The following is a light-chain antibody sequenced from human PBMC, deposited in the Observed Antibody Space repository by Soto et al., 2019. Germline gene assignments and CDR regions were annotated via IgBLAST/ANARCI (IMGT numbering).Light chain of an antibody. J-gene: IGKJ2*01. CDR3: QQYSTLPHT. CDR1: QSVSNSF. CDR2: GIC. V-gene: IGKV3-20*01. Sequence: ESVLTQSPDTLSLSPGDRATLSCRTSQSVSNSFFAWYQQKPGQAPRLLIYGICTRATGIPDRFSGSGSGTDFTLTISRLEPEDFVVYFCQQYSTLPHTFGHGTKLEVK.